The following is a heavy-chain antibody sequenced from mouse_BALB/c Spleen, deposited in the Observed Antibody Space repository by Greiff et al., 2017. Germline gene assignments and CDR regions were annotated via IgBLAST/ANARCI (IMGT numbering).Heavy chain of an antibody. V-gene: IGHV1-54*01. D-gene: IGHD3-1*01. CDR1: GYAFTNYL. Sequence: VMLVESGAELVRPGTSVKVSCKASGYAFTNYLIEWVKQRPGQGLEWIGVINPGSGGTNYNEKFKGKATLTADKSSSTAYMQLSSLTSDDSAVYFCARGAARATYVYAMDYWGQGTSVTVSS. CDR3: ARGAARATYVYAMDY. J-gene: IGHJ4*01. CDR2: INPGSGGT.